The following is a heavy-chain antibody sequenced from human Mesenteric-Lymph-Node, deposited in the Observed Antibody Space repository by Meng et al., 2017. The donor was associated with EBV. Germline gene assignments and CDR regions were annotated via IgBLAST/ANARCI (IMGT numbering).Heavy chain of an antibody. CDR3: ATGGSGSTRLVS. J-gene: IGHJ4*02. D-gene: IGHD3-10*01. Sequence: SSYAMTWVRQAPGKGLEWVSVIYPGGRAYYTDSVEGRFTMSRDNSQNTLYLQMNSLRAEDTAVYYCATGGSGSTRLVSWGQGTLVTVSS. V-gene: IGHV3-53*01. CDR2: IYPGGRA. CDR1: SSYA.